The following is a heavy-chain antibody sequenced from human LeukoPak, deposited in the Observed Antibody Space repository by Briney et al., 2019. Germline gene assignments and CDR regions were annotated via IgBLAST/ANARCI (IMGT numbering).Heavy chain of an antibody. V-gene: IGHV1-46*01. CDR3: ARYLSGSLFDY. D-gene: IGHD3-22*01. CDR1: GYTFTSYY. CDR2: INPSGGST. J-gene: IGHJ4*02. Sequence: ASVKVSCKASGYTFTSYYMHWVRQAPGQGLEWMGIINPSGGSTSYAQKFQGRVTMTRDTSTNTAYMELSSLRSEDTAVYYCARYLSGSLFDYWGQGTLVTVSS.